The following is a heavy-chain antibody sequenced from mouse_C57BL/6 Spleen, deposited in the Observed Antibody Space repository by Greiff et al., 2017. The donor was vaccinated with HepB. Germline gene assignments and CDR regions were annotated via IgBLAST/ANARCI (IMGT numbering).Heavy chain of an antibody. CDR3: ARTYYGSVSYWYFDV. CDR2: IRNKANNHAT. V-gene: IGHV6-6*01. D-gene: IGHD1-1*01. CDR1: GFTFSDAW. Sequence: EVKVEESGGGLVQPGGSMKLSCAASGFTFSDAWMDWVRQSPEKGLEWVAEIRNKANNHATYYAESVKGRFTISRDESKSSVYLQMNSLRAEDTGIYSCARTYYGSVSYWYFDVWGTGTTVTVSS. J-gene: IGHJ1*03.